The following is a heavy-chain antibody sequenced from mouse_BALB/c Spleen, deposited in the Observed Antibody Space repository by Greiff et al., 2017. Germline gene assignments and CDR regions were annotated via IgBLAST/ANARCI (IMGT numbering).Heavy chain of an antibody. Sequence: EVKLMESGPSLVKPSQTLSLTCSVTGDSITSGYWNWIRKFPGNKLEYMGYISYSGSTYYNPSLKSRISITRDTSKNQYYLQLNSVTTEDTATYYCARGGYDYDSYYFDYWGQGTTLTVSS. V-gene: IGHV3-8*02. CDR2: ISYSGST. J-gene: IGHJ2*01. CDR1: GDSITSGY. D-gene: IGHD2-4*01. CDR3: ARGGYDYDSYYFDY.